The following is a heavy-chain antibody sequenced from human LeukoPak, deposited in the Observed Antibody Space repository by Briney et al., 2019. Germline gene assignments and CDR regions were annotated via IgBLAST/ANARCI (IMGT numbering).Heavy chain of an antibody. V-gene: IGHV1-2*02. CDR1: GYTFTDYY. CDR3: ARVRGSGNYYTGAFDY. J-gene: IGHJ4*02. D-gene: IGHD3-10*01. Sequence: ASVKVSCKASGYTFTDYYMHWVRQAPGQGLEWMGWINPNSGGTNYAQKFQGRVTMTRDTSISTACMELSRLRSDDTAVYYCARVRGSGNYYTGAFDYWGQGTLVTVSS. CDR2: INPNSGGT.